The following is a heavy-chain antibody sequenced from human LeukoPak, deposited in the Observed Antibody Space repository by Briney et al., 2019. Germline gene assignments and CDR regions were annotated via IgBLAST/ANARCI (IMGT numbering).Heavy chain of an antibody. V-gene: IGHV1-8*01. D-gene: IGHD4-17*01. Sequence: ASVKVSCKASGYTFTSYDINWVRQATGQGLEWMGWMNPNSGNTGYAQRFQGRVTMTRNTSISTAYMELSSLRSEDTAVFYCARADFGDHALDPWGQGTQVTVSS. CDR3: ARADFGDHALDP. CDR1: GYTFTSYD. CDR2: MNPNSGNT. J-gene: IGHJ5*02.